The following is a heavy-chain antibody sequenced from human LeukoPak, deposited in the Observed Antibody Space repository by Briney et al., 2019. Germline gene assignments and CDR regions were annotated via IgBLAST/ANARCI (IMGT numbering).Heavy chain of an antibody. CDR2: IYYSGST. CDR3: AGRDYDILTGKDY. CDR1: GGSISSSSYY. Sequence: ETLSLTCTVSGGSISSSSYYWGWIRQPPGKGLEWIGSIYYSGSTNYNPSLKSRVTISVDKSKNQFSLKLSSVTAADTAVYYCAGRDYDILTGKDYWGQGTLVTVSS. D-gene: IGHD3-9*01. J-gene: IGHJ4*02. V-gene: IGHV4-39*07.